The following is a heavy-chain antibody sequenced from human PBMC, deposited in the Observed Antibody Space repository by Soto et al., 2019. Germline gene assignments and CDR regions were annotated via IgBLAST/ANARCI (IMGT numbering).Heavy chain of an antibody. Sequence: SETLSLTCAVYGGSFSGYYWSWIRQPPGKGLEWIGEINHSGSTNYNPSLKSRVTISVDTSKNQFSLKLSSVTAADTAVYYCARRGGSSDWGQGTLVTVSS. CDR1: GGSFSGYY. V-gene: IGHV4-34*01. D-gene: IGHD5-12*01. J-gene: IGHJ4*02. CDR2: INHSGST. CDR3: ARRGGSSD.